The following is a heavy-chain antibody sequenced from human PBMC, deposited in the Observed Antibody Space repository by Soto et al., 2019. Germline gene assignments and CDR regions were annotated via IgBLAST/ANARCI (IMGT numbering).Heavy chain of an antibody. J-gene: IGHJ3*01. Sequence: GGSLRLSCAASGFTFSNYAMSWVRQAPEKGLEWVSVISGSGGTTYYADSVKGRFTISRDNSKNTLYLQMNSLRAEDTAVYYCAKGFSAMVTSAFDFWGQGTMVTVSS. CDR2: ISGSGGTT. V-gene: IGHV3-23*01. D-gene: IGHD5-18*01. CDR3: AKGFSAMVTSAFDF. CDR1: GFTFSNYA.